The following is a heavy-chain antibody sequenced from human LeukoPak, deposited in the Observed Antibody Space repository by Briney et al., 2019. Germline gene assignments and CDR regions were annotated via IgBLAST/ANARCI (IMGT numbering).Heavy chain of an antibody. V-gene: IGHV4-39*02. CDR2: IYDSGST. CDR1: GGSIRSSYYY. J-gene: IGHJ6*02. CDR3: AREWDPWARYVGYYYYYGMDV. Sequence: ASETLSLTCTVSGGSIRSSYYYWGWIRQPPGKGLEWIGSIYDSGSTYYNPSLKSRVTISVDTSKNQFSLKLNSVTAADTAVYYCAREWDPWARYVGYYYYYGMDVWGQGTTVTVSS. D-gene: IGHD1-1*01.